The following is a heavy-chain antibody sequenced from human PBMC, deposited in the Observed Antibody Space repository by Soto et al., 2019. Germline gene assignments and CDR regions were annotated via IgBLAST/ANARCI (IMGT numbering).Heavy chain of an antibody. D-gene: IGHD3-10*01. J-gene: IGHJ4*02. Sequence: SETLSLTCTVSGGSINSGGYYWSWIRQHPGKGLEWIGYIYNSGSTYYNPSLKSRVTISVDTSKNQFSLKLSSVTAADTAVYCCARGITMVRGVIHTPYFDYWGQGTLVTVSX. CDR3: ARGITMVRGVIHTPYFDY. CDR1: GGSINSGGYY. V-gene: IGHV4-31*03. CDR2: IYNSGST.